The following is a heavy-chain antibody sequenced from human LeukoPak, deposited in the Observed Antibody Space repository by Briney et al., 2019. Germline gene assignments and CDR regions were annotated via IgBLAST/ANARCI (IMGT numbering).Heavy chain of an antibody. J-gene: IGHJ4*02. V-gene: IGHV3-23*01. Sequence: TGGTLRLSCAASGFNFSNYGMSWVRQAPGKGLERVSVISGSGVSTYYADSVKGRFTISRDNFKNTLYLQMNSLRAEDTAVYYCAKGRIVGATSVDYWGQGTLVTVSS. CDR1: GFNFSNYG. CDR3: AKGRIVGATSVDY. D-gene: IGHD1-26*01. CDR2: ISGSGVST.